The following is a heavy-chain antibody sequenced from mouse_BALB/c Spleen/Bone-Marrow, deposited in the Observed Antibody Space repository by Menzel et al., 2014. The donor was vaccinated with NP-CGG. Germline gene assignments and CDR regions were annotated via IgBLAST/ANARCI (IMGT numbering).Heavy chain of an antibody. Sequence: EVQLQQSGPELVKPGASVKMSCKASGYTFTSYVMHWVKQKPGQGLEWIGYINPYNDGTKYNEKFKGKATLTSDKSSSTAYMELSSLTSEDSAVYYCARGGRYDEAWFAYWGQGALVTVSA. CDR1: GYTFTSYV. J-gene: IGHJ3*01. CDR3: ARGGRYDEAWFAY. D-gene: IGHD2-14*01. CDR2: INPYNDGT. V-gene: IGHV1-14*01.